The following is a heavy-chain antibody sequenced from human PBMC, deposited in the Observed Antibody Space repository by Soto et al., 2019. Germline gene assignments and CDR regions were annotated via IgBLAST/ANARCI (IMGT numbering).Heavy chain of an antibody. CDR3: VRDLSYGMYYFDY. J-gene: IGHJ4*02. V-gene: IGHV4-38-2*02. CDR1: RYSISSGCY. CDR2: IYRTGST. D-gene: IGHD5-18*01. Sequence: SETLSLPCTLSRYSISSGCYSDWIRQPPGKRLEWIGSIYRTGSTYYNPSLNRRVTMSVDTSNNEFSLKLTSVTAADTAVYHCVRDLSYGMYYFDYWGQGTLVTVSS.